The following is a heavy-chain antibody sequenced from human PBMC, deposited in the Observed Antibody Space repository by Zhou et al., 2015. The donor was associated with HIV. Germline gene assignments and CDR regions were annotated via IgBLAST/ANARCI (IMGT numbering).Heavy chain of an antibody. V-gene: IGHV1-69*06. D-gene: IGHD2-15*01. CDR2: IIPIFGTL. J-gene: IGHJ4*02. CDR1: GGTFSNYA. CDR3: ARDAGASLLIHSYYFDY. Sequence: QVLLVQSGAEVKKPGSSVKVSCEASGGTFSNYAVSWVRQAPGQGLEWMGAIIPIFGTLKYGQKFQGRVTLTADRSTNTAYMEMRSLRSEDTAVYYCARDAGASLLIHSYYFDYWGQGTLVTVSS.